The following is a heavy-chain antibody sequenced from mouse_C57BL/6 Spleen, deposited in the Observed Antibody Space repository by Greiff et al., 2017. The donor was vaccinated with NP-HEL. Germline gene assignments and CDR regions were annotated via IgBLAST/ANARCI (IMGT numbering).Heavy chain of an antibody. CDR2: IYPRSGNT. Sequence: QVQLKQSGAELARPGASVKLSCKASGYTFTSYGISWVKQRTGQGLEWIGEIYPRSGNTYYNEKFKGKATLTADKSSSTAYMELRSLTSEDSAVYFCARLAYYSNYVGKNFDYWGQGTTLTVSS. CDR1: GYTFTSYG. CDR3: ARLAYYSNYVGKNFDY. J-gene: IGHJ2*01. V-gene: IGHV1-81*01. D-gene: IGHD2-5*01.